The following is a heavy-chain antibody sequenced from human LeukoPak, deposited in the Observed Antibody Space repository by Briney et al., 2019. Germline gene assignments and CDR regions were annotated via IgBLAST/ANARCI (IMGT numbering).Heavy chain of an antibody. V-gene: IGHV3-7*01. CDR2: IKQDGSEK. Sequence: GGSLRLSCAASGFTFSSYWMSWVRQAPGKGLEWVANIKQDGSEKYYVDSVKGRFTISRDNAKNSLYLQMNSLRAEDTAVYYCARVAVTFGDLGAFDIWGQGTMVTVSS. CDR1: GFTFSSYW. D-gene: IGHD3-16*01. J-gene: IGHJ3*02. CDR3: ARVAVTFGDLGAFDI.